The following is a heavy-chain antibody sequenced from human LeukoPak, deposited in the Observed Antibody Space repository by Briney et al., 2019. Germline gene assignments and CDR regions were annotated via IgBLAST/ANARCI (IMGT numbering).Heavy chain of an antibody. J-gene: IGHJ4*02. D-gene: IGHD2-21*02. V-gene: IGHV3-74*01. Sequence: PGGSLRLSCAASGFTFSSYAMHWVRHAPGEGLVWVSRVKSDGSSTSYADSVKGRFTISRDNARNTLYLQMNSLRAEDTAVYYRARDGFLGPVTAYLDYWGQGTPVTVSS. CDR2: VKSDGSST. CDR3: ARDGFLGPVTAYLDY. CDR1: GFTFSSYA.